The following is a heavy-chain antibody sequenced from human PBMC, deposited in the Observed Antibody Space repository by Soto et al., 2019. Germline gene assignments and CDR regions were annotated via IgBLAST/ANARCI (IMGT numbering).Heavy chain of an antibody. V-gene: IGHV3-33*01. CDR3: ARDGQGDFDY. CDR2: IWYDGSNK. D-gene: IGHD2-21*01. CDR1: GFTFSSYG. J-gene: IGHJ4*02. Sequence: GGSLRLSCAASGFTFSSYGMHWVRQAPGKGLEWVAVIWYDGSNKYCADSGKGRLHISRDNSKNTLYLQMNSLRAEDTAVYYCARDGQGDFDYWGQGTLVTVSS.